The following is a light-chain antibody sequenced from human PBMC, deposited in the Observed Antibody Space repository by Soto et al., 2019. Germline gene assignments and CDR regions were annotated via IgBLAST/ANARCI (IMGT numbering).Light chain of an antibody. V-gene: IGKV1-39*01. J-gene: IGKJ4*01. CDR3: QQSYSTLALT. CDR2: AAS. Sequence: DIQMTQSPSSLSASVGDRVTITCRASQSMSDYLNWYQQKPGKAPNLLIYAASNLQTGVPSRFSGSGSGTDFTLTISSLQPEDFATYYCQQSYSTLALTFGGGTKVEIK. CDR1: QSMSDY.